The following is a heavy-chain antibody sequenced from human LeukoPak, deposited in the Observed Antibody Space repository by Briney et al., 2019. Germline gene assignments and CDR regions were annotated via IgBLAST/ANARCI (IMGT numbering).Heavy chain of an antibody. CDR2: INPDSDVT. J-gene: IGHJ6*02. D-gene: IGHD3-10*01. CDR1: GYTFTYYY. Sequence: ASVKVSCKASGYTFTYYYIHWMRQAPGQGLEWMGWINPDSDVTSYAQKFQGRVTMTTDTSTSTAYMELRSLRSDDTAVYYCARAGMGWFGELMDVWGQGTTVTVSS. CDR3: ARAGMGWFGELMDV. V-gene: IGHV1-2*02.